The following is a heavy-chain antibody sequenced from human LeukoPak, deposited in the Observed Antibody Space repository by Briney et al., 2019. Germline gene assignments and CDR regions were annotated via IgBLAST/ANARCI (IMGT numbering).Heavy chain of an antibody. Sequence: GGSLRLSCAASGFTFSTYPMYWVRQAPGKGLEWVTVISYDESNKYYADSVKGRFTVSRDNSKNTLSLQMNSLRVEDTAVYYCVRVRDSSNWYVFDVWGQGTMVTVSS. J-gene: IGHJ3*01. CDR3: VRVRDSSNWYVFDV. V-gene: IGHV3-30*04. CDR1: GFTFSTYP. CDR2: ISYDESNK. D-gene: IGHD6-13*01.